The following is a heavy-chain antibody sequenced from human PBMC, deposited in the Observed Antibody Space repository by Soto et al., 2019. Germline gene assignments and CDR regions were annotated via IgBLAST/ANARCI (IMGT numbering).Heavy chain of an antibody. CDR1: GYTFTSYG. CDR2: LSAYNCNT. CDR3: ARDRQSPPYSCSWYTLVPQSQRIEV. Sequence: QVQLVQSGDEVKKPGASVKVYCKASGYTFTSYGISWVLHAPGQGLEWMGWLSAYNCNTNCSQKIQGIFTMTTDTSTLIAYIELRSLRSADTAVYYCARDRQSPPYSCSWYTLVPQSQRIEVWGQGTTVTVSS. D-gene: IGHD6-13*01. J-gene: IGHJ6*02. V-gene: IGHV1-18*04.